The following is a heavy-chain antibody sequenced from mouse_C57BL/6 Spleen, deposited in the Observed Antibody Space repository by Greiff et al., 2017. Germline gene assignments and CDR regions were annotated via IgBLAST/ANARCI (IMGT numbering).Heavy chain of an antibody. Sequence: QVQLQQPGAKLVKPGASVKMSCKASGYTFTSYWITWVKQRPGQGLEWIGDIYPGSGSTNYNEKFKSKATLTVDTSSSTAYMQLSSLTSEDSAVYYCARGDYGSSYRFAYWGQGTLVTVSA. CDR3: ARGDYGSSYRFAY. J-gene: IGHJ3*01. V-gene: IGHV1-55*01. CDR1: GYTFTSYW. D-gene: IGHD1-1*01. CDR2: IYPGSGST.